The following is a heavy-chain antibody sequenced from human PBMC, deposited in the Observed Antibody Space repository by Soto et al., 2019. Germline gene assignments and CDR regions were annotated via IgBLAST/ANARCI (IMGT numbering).Heavy chain of an antibody. J-gene: IGHJ4*02. V-gene: IGHV4-39*01. CDR3: ARQSNYGSSWPFDY. Sequence: SETLSLTCTVSGGSISSSSYYWGWIRQPPGKGLEWIGSIYYSGSTYYNPSLKSRVTISVDTSKNQFSLKLSSVTAADTAVYYCARQSNYGSSWPFDYWGQGTLVTVSS. D-gene: IGHD6-13*01. CDR2: IYYSGST. CDR1: GGSISSSSYY.